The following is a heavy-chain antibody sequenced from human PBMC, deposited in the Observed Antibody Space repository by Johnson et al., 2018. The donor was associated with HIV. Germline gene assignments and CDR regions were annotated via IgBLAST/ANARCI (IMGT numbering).Heavy chain of an antibody. J-gene: IGHJ3*02. V-gene: IGHV3-9*01. CDR2: ISWNSGCI. D-gene: IGHD5-18*01. CDR1: GFTFDDYA. Sequence: VQLVESGGDLVQPGRSLRLSCAASGFTFDDYAIHWVRQAPGKGLEWVSGISWNSGCIGYADSVKGRFTISRDNAKNSLYLQMNRLRAEDTAVYYCARATDSNPKAHAFDIWGQGTMGTVSS. CDR3: ARATDSNPKAHAFDI.